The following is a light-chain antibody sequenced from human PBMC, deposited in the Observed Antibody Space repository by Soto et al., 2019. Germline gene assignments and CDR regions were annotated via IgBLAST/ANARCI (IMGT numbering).Light chain of an antibody. J-gene: IGKJ5*01. V-gene: IGKV4-1*01. Sequence: DIVMTQSPDSLTVSLGERATINCKSSQSILSSSNNKNYLAWYQQKPGQPPKLLISWASTRDYGVPDRFSGSGSGAAFTLTISSLQAEDVAVYYCQQYYNSPLTFGQGTRLEIK. CDR1: QSILSSSNNKNY. CDR3: QQYYNSPLT. CDR2: WAS.